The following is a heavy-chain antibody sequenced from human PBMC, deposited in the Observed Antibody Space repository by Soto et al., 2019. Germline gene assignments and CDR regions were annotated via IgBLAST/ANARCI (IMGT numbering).Heavy chain of an antibody. D-gene: IGHD3-3*01. CDR1: GFTFSSYA. Sequence: GGSLRLSCAASGFTFSSYAMSWVRQAPGKGLEWVSAISGSGGSTYYADSVKGRFTISRDNSKNTLYLQMNGLRAEDTAVYYCAKDPNVLRFLEWVWYFDYWGQGTLVTVSS. CDR3: AKDPNVLRFLEWVWYFDY. V-gene: IGHV3-23*01. J-gene: IGHJ4*02. CDR2: ISGSGGST.